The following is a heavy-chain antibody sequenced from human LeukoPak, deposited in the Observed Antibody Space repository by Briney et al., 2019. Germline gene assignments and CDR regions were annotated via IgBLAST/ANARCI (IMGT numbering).Heavy chain of an antibody. CDR1: GFTFSSYG. J-gene: IGHJ4*02. CDR3: AKDQYYYDSSGSLFDY. Sequence: GGSLRLSCAASGFTFSSYGMHWVRQAPGKGLEWVAFIRHDGSNKYYADSVKGRFTISRDNSKNTLYLQMNSLRAEDTAVYYCAKDQYYYDSSGSLFDYWGQGTLVTVSS. CDR2: IRHDGSNK. V-gene: IGHV3-30*02. D-gene: IGHD3-22*01.